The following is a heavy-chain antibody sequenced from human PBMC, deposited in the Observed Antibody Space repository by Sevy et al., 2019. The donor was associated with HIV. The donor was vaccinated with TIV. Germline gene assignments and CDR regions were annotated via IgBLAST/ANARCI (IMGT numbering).Heavy chain of an antibody. J-gene: IGHJ4*02. V-gene: IGHV3-64D*06. CDR3: VQARNYDFWSGTHDY. CDR2: ISSNGGST. D-gene: IGHD3-3*01. CDR1: GFTFSNYA. Sequence: GGSLRLSCSASGFTFSNYAMHWVRQSPGKGLQYVSAISSNGGSTYYPASVKGRFTISRDNSKNALYLQMSSLRPEDTALYYCVQARNYDFWSGTHDYWGQGTLVTVSS.